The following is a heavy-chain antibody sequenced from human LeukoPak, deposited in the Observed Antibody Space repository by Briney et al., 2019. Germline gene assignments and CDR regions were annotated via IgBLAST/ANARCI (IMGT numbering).Heavy chain of an antibody. Sequence: TSETLSLTCAVSGYSISSGYYWGWIRQPPGKGLEWIGSIYHSGSTYYNPSLKSRVTISVDTSKNQFSLKLSSVTAADTAVYYCATESGGYRNFDFWGQGTLVTVSS. CDR3: ATESGGYRNFDF. CDR2: IYHSGST. J-gene: IGHJ4*02. CDR1: GYSISSGYY. V-gene: IGHV4-38-2*01. D-gene: IGHD1-26*01.